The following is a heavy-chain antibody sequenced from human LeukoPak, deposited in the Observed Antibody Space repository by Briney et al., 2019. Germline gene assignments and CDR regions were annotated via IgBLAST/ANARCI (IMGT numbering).Heavy chain of an antibody. Sequence: GGPLRLSCAASGFTFSDYYMSWIRQPPGKGLEWVSYINSSGSTIYYADSVKGRFTISRDNAKNSLYLQMNSLRAEDTAVYYCARGDELIMRYYYMDVWGKGTTVTVSS. V-gene: IGHV3-11*01. CDR2: INSSGSTI. J-gene: IGHJ6*03. D-gene: IGHD1-26*01. CDR3: ARGDELIMRYYYMDV. CDR1: GFTFSDYY.